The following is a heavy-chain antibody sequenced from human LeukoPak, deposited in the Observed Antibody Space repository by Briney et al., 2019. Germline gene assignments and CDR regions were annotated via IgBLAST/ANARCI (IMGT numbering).Heavy chain of an antibody. CDR1: GFTFSSYS. Sequence: KSGGSLRLSCAASGFTFSSYSMNWVRQAPGKGLEWVSSISSSSSYIYYADSVKGRFTISRDNAKNSLYLQMNSLRAEDTAVYYCARGPSRVFDPYYYMDVWGKGTTVTISS. V-gene: IGHV3-21*01. CDR3: ARGPSRVFDPYYYMDV. J-gene: IGHJ6*03. CDR2: ISSSSSYI. D-gene: IGHD3-3*01.